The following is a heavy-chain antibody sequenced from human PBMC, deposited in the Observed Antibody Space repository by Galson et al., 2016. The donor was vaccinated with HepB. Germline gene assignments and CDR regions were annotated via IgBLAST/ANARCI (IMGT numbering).Heavy chain of an antibody. J-gene: IGHJ4*02. D-gene: IGHD1-26*01. CDR3: AKASGGDYFFQY. V-gene: IGHV3-43D*03. CDR1: GFIFEDYV. Sequence: SLRLSCAGSGFIFEDYVLHWVRQPPGEGLEWVSLISWDGSITFYADSVKGRFTISRDNSKNSLYLQMDSLRPEDAAFYYCAKASGGDYFFQYWGQGSRVTVSS. CDR2: ISWDGSIT.